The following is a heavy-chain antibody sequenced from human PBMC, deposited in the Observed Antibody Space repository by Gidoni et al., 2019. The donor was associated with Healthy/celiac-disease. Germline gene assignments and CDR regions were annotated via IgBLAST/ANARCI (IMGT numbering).Heavy chain of an antibody. CDR2: ISGSGGST. CDR3: SRYCSSTSCVIGDWFDP. CDR1: GFTFSSYA. J-gene: IGHJ5*02. Sequence: EVQLLESGGGLVQPGGSLRLYCAASGFTFSSYAMSWVRQAPGKGLAWVSAISGSGGSTYYADSVKGRFTISRDNSKNTLYLQMNSLRAEDTAVYYCSRYCSSTSCVIGDWFDPWGQGTLVTVSS. D-gene: IGHD2-2*01. V-gene: IGHV3-23*01.